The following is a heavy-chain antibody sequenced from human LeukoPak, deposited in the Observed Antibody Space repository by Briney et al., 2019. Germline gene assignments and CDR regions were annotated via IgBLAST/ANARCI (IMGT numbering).Heavy chain of an antibody. J-gene: IGHJ5*02. Sequence: GGSLRLFCAASGFTFSSYEMNWVRQAPGKGLEWVSYISSSGSTIYYADSVKGPFTISRDNAKNSLYLQMNSLRAEDTAVYYCPRDRSTYDYDSSGYSNWFDPWGQGTLCTVSS. CDR2: ISSSGSTI. D-gene: IGHD3-22*01. CDR3: PRDRSTYDYDSSGYSNWFDP. CDR1: GFTFSSYE. V-gene: IGHV3-48*03.